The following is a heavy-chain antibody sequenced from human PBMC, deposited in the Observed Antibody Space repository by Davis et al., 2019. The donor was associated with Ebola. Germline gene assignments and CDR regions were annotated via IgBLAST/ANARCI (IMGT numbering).Heavy chain of an antibody. Sequence: AASVKVSCKASGYTFSFYGISWVRQAPGQGLEWMGWVSAYKGITKYAQTVEGRVTMTTDIATSTAYMELRDLRSDDTAVYYCARTKDVVGISADPGWFDPWGQGTLVTVSS. D-gene: IGHD5-12*01. CDR3: ARTKDVVGISADPGWFDP. CDR1: GYTFSFYG. CDR2: VSAYKGIT. V-gene: IGHV1-18*01. J-gene: IGHJ5*02.